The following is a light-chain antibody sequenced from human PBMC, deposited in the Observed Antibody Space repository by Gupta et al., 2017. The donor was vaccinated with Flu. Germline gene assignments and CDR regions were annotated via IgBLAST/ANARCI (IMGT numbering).Light chain of an antibody. CDR1: QSFGGK. CDR3: QQYDSKPGT. V-gene: IGKV3-15*01. CDR2: AAS. J-gene: IGKJ1*01. Sequence: PASLSASLGESATLTCRASQSFGGKLGWYQQKPGQAPTLLIYAASTMDTGVPARFSGSGSGTEFTLTINSLQSEDFAVYYCQQYDSKPGTFGQGTKVEIK.